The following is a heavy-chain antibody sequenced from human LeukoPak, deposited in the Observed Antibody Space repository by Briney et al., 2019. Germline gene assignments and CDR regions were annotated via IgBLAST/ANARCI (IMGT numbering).Heavy chain of an antibody. Sequence: KPSETLSLTRTVSGGSISPYHWRRIPEPPGKGLEGIGNIYYSGSANYNPSLKSRVTISVDTSKNQFSLNLSSVTAADTAVYYCARELSGFRRFDPWGQGTLVTVSS. CDR2: IYYSGSA. CDR1: GGSISPYH. J-gene: IGHJ5*02. V-gene: IGHV4-59*01. D-gene: IGHD3-10*01. CDR3: ARELSGFRRFDP.